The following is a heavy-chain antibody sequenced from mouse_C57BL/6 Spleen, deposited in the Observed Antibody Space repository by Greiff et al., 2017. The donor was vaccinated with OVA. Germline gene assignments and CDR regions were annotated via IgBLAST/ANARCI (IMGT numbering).Heavy chain of an antibody. CDR1: GYAFSSSW. D-gene: IGHD1-1*01. Sequence: QVQLQQSGPELVKPGASVKISCKASGYAFSSSWMNWVKQRPGKGLEWIGRIYPGDGDTNYNGKFKGKATLTADKSSSTAYMQLSSLTSEDSAVYFCASPPYGSSYWFAYWGQGTLDTVSA. J-gene: IGHJ3*01. CDR2: IYPGDGDT. V-gene: IGHV1-82*01. CDR3: ASPPYGSSYWFAY.